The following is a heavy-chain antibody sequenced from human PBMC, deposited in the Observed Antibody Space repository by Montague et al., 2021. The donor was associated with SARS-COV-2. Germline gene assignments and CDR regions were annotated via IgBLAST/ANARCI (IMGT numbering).Heavy chain of an antibody. CDR1: GASISSSSYY. Sequence: SETLSLTCTVSGASISSSSYYWGWIRQPPGKGLEWIGSIYYSGSTYYNPSLKSRVTISVDTSKNQFSLKLSSVTAADTAVYYCAGGWFSPMVVVVIRGPFDYWGQGTLVTVSS. D-gene: IGHD3-22*01. J-gene: IGHJ4*02. CDR3: AGGWFSPMVVVVIRGPFDY. CDR2: IYYSGST. V-gene: IGHV4-39*07.